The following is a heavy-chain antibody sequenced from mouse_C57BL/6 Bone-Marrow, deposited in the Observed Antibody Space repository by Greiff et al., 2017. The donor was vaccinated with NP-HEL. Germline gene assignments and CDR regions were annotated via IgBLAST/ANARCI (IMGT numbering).Heavy chain of an antibody. J-gene: IGHJ2*01. Sequence: EVHLVESGAELVRPGASVKLSCTASGFNIKDDYMHWVKQRPEQGLEWIGWIDPENGDTEYASKFQGKATITADTSSNTAYLQLSSLTSEDTAVYYCTTDLLCPFDYWGQGTTLTVSS. V-gene: IGHV14-4*01. CDR1: GFNIKDDY. CDR3: TTDLLCPFDY. D-gene: IGHD2-1*01. CDR2: IDPENGDT.